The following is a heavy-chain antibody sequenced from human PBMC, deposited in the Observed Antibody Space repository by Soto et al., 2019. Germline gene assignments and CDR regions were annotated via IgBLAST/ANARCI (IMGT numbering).Heavy chain of an antibody. Sequence: PSETLSLTCTVSGGSISIGDYYWGWIRQSPGKGLEWIGSIFYSGTTYYTPSLKSRVTISVDTSKNQFSLRLSSETAAVTSVYFCARHTSSGYYYQIQYWGQGTLVTVSS. CDR1: GGSISIGDYY. J-gene: IGHJ4*02. CDR2: IFYSGTT. V-gene: IGHV4-39*01. CDR3: ARHTSSGYYYQIQY. D-gene: IGHD3-3*01.